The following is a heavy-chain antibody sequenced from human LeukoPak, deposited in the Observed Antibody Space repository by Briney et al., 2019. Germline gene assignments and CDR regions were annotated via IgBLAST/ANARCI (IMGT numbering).Heavy chain of an antibody. V-gene: IGHV5-51*01. CDR3: ARLLTAYNYDSSGYYDY. D-gene: IGHD3-22*01. J-gene: IGHJ4*02. CDR2: IYPGDCDT. CDR1: GYSFTSYW. Sequence: GESLKTSCKGSGYSFTSYWIGWGGQLPGKGREWLGIIYPGDCDTRYSPSCQGQVTISADKSLSSAYLQWSSLKASDTAMYYCARLLTAYNYDSSGYYDYWGQGTLVTVSS.